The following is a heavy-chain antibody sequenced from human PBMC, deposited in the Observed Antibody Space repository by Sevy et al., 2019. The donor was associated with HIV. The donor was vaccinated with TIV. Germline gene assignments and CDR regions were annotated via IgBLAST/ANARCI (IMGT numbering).Heavy chain of an antibody. CDR3: ARAVQYSSGWYRWDY. D-gene: IGHD6-19*01. V-gene: IGHV3-21*01. CDR2: ISSSSSYI. CDR1: GFTFSSYS. Sequence: GGSLRLSCAASGFTFSSYSMNWVRQAPGKGLEWVSSISSSSSYIYYADSVKGRFTISRDNAKNSLYLQMNSLRAEDTAVYYCARAVQYSSGWYRWDYWGQGTLVTVSS. J-gene: IGHJ4*02.